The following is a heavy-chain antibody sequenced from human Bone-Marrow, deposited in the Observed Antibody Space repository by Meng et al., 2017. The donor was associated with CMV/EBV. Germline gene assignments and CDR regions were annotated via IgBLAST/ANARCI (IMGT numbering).Heavy chain of an antibody. CDR3: ASYSGSYFRI. CDR1: GDSVSSNSAA. J-gene: IGHJ3*02. Sequence: SCAISGDSVSSNSAAWNWIRQSPSRGLEWLGRTYYRSKWYNDYAASVQSRITINADTSKNQFSLQLSSVTPEDTAVYYCASYSGSYFRIWGQGTMVTVSS. CDR2: TYYRSKWYN. D-gene: IGHD1-26*01. V-gene: IGHV6-1*01.